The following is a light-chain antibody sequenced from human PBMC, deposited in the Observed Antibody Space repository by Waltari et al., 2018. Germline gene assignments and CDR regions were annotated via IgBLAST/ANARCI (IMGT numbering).Light chain of an antibody. J-gene: IGKJ4*01. CDR1: QGLNNY. CDR2: AAS. CDR3: LQHKDYPLS. Sequence: DIQMTQSPSAMSASVGDRFTITCRASQGLNNYLVWFQQKPGKVPKRLIYAASNLQSGVPSRFSGSGSGTEFTLTISSLQPEDFATYYCLQHKDYPLSFGGGTKVEIK. V-gene: IGKV1-17*03.